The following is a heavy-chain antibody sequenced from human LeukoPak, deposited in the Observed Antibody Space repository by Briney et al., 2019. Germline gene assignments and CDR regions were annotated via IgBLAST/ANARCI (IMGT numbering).Heavy chain of an antibody. CDR2: IYYSGST. D-gene: IGHD6-13*01. Sequence: PSETLSLTCTVSGGSISSSSYYWGWIRQPPGKGLEWIGSIYYSGSTYYNPSLKSRVTISVDTSKNQFSLKLSSVTAADTAVYYCARTGYSSSWMRAFDIWGQGTMVTVSS. CDR3: ARTGYSSSWMRAFDI. CDR1: GGSISSSSYY. J-gene: IGHJ3*02. V-gene: IGHV4-39*07.